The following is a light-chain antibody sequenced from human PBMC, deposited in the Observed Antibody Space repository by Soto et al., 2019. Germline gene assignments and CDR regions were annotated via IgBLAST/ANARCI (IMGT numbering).Light chain of an antibody. CDR1: QSVSID. Sequence: ETVMTQSPGTLSVSLGEIATLSCRASQSVSIDLAWYQQKPGQAPRLLLYDTSNRATGIPARFSGSGSGTDFTLTISSLEPEDFAVYYCQQRSNWPPITLGQGTRLEI. CDR2: DTS. CDR3: QQRSNWPPIT. J-gene: IGKJ5*01. V-gene: IGKV3-11*01.